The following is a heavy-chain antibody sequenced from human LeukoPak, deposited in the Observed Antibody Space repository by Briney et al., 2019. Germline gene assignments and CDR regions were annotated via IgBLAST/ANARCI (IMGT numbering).Heavy chain of an antibody. CDR2: ISGSENYI. Sequence: GGSLRLSCAASGFTFSNAWMSWVRQAPGKGLEWLAYISGSENYIYYADSVKGRFTISRDNAKNSVYLQMDSLRVEDTARYYCARDFIPAATFHSWGQGTRVTVSS. CDR3: ARDFIPAATFHS. V-gene: IGHV3-11*04. CDR1: GFTFSNAW. J-gene: IGHJ4*02. D-gene: IGHD6-25*01.